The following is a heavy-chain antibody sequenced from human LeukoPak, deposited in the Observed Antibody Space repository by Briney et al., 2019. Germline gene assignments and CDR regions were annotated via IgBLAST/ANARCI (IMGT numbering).Heavy chain of an antibody. V-gene: IGHV3-7*03. J-gene: IGHJ4*02. CDR2: IKQDGSEK. Sequence: PGGSLRLSCAASGFTFSRYWMTWVRQAPGKGLEWVANIKQDGSEKYYVDSVKGRFTISRDNSKNTLYLQMNSLRAEDTAVYYCARDPGATPYDYWGQGTLVTVSS. CDR3: ARDPGATPYDY. CDR1: GFTFSRYW. D-gene: IGHD5-12*01.